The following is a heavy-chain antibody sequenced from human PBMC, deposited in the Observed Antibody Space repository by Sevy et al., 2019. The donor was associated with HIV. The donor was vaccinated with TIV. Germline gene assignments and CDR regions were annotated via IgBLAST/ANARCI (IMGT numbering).Heavy chain of an antibody. Sequence: GGSLRLSCAASGFTFSSYEMNWVRQAPGKGLEWVSYISSSGSTIYYTDSVKGRFTISRDNAKNSLYPQMNSLRAEDTAVYYCARDGEGGSGSVTGGYYFDYWGQGTLVTVSS. CDR1: GFTFSSYE. J-gene: IGHJ4*02. D-gene: IGHD3-10*01. CDR2: ISSSGSTI. V-gene: IGHV3-48*03. CDR3: ARDGEGGSGSVTGGYYFDY.